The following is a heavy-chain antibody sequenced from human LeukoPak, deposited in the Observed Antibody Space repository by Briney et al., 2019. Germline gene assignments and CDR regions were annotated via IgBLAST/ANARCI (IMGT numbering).Heavy chain of an antibody. CDR3: AKDRDGGNFYFDY. D-gene: IGHD4-23*01. Sequence: GGSLRLSCAASGFTFRSFGMHWARQAPGKGLEWVSFIRSDGRATDYADSVKGRPTISRDNSRNTLYVQMNSLRDEDTAIYYCAKDRDGGNFYFDYWGQGILVTVSS. V-gene: IGHV3-30*02. J-gene: IGHJ4*02. CDR1: GFTFRSFG. CDR2: IRSDGRAT.